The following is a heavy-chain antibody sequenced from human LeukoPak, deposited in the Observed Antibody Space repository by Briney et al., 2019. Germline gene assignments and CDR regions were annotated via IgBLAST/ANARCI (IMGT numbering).Heavy chain of an antibody. Sequence: PGGSLRLSWIASGFSFSGHWMHWARQLPGKGLVWVSRISPTGSTTSYADSVKGRFTVSRDNAKNTLYLQVNNLRAEDTAVYYCARGPNSNWSGLDFWGQGTLLTVSS. CDR2: ISPTGSTT. J-gene: IGHJ4*02. CDR3: ARGPNSNWSGLDF. CDR1: GFSFSGHW. V-gene: IGHV3-74*01. D-gene: IGHD6-6*01.